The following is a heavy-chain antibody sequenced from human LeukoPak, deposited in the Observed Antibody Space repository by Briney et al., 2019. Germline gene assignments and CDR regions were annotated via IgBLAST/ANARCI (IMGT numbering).Heavy chain of an antibody. J-gene: IGHJ4*02. Sequence: GGSLKLSCAASGFTFSGSAMHWVRQASGKGLEWDGRIRSKANSYATAYAASVRGRLTISRDDSKNTAYLQMNSLKTEDTAVYYCTRRSSSSSSEFDYSGQRALVTVSP. CDR1: GFTFSGSA. V-gene: IGHV3-73*01. CDR3: TRRSSSSSSEFDY. D-gene: IGHD6-6*01. CDR2: IRSKANSYAT.